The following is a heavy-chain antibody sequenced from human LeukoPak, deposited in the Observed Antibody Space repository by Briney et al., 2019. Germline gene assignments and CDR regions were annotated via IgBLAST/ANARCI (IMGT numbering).Heavy chain of an antibody. J-gene: IGHJ6*04. D-gene: IGHD3-10*02. CDR3: AELGITMIGGV. CDR2: ITSSSSYT. Sequence: GGSLRLSCAASGFTFSSYNMNWVRQAPGKGLEWVSSITSSSSYTFYADSVKGRFTISRDNAKNSLYLQMNSLRAEDTAVYYCAELGITMIGGVWGKGTTVTISS. V-gene: IGHV3-21*01. CDR1: GFTFSSYN.